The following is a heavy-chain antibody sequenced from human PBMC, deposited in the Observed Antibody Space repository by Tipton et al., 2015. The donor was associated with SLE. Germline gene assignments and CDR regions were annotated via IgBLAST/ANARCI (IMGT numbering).Heavy chain of an antibody. CDR3: AREEDSGGGILDY. J-gene: IGHJ4*02. V-gene: IGHV4-59*01. Sequence: TLSLTCTVSGGSISSYYWSWIRQSPGKGLEWIGNIFYSGITNDNPSLKSRITISVDSFKDQFSLRLNSVTAADTAIYYCAREEDSGGGILDYWGQGILVTVSS. D-gene: IGHD2-15*01. CDR2: IFYSGIT. CDR1: GGSISSYY.